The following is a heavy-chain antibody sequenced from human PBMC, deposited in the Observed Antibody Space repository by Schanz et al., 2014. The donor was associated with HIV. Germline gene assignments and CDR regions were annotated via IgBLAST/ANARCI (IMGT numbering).Heavy chain of an antibody. Sequence: EVQVVESGGGLVQPGGSLRLSCVASGFTFSSYWMHWVRQAPGKGLLWVSDISGSGGSTYYADSVTGRFTISRDNSKNTLYLQMNSLRAEDTAIYYCAKENPINYYSHGGPIDIWGQGTMLTVSS. CDR2: ISGSGGST. CDR3: AKENPINYYSHGGPIDI. CDR1: GFTFSSYW. V-gene: IGHV3-74*01. J-gene: IGHJ3*02. D-gene: IGHD3-10*01.